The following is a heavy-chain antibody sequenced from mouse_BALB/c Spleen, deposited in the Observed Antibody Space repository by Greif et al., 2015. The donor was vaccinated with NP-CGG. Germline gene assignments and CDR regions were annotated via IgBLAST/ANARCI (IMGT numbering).Heavy chain of an antibody. D-gene: IGHD1-3*01. J-gene: IGHJ3*01. CDR2: IYPGDGDT. Sequence: VQLQQSGPELVKPGASVKISCKASGYAFSSSWMNWVKQRPGQGLEWIGRIYPGDGDTNYNGKFKGKATLTADKSSSTAYMQLSSLTSVDSAVYFCARDSRGIKDWFAYWGQGTLVTVSA. CDR3: ARDSRGIKDWFAY. V-gene: IGHV1-82*01. CDR1: GYAFSSSW.